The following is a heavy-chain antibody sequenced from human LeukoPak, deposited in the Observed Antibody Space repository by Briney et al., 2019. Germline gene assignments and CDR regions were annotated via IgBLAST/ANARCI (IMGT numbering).Heavy chain of an antibody. CDR1: GFTFSSYG. Sequence: GGSLRLSRAASGFTFSSYGMHWVRQAPGKGLEWVAVISYDGSNKYYADSVKGRFTISRDNSKNTLYLQMNSLRAEDTAVYYCAKVPQYYYDSSCYLAYWGQGTLVTVSS. V-gene: IGHV3-30*18. CDR2: ISYDGSNK. CDR3: AKVPQYYYDSSCYLAY. J-gene: IGHJ4*02. D-gene: IGHD3-22*01.